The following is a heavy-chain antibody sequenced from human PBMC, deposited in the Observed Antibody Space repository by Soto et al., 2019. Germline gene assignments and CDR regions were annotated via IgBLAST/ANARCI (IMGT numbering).Heavy chain of an antibody. CDR1: GGTFSSYT. CDR2: IIPILGIA. CDR3: ATSRLPGSYYYGSGTPHNKNWFDP. V-gene: IGHV1-69*02. D-gene: IGHD3-10*01. Sequence: SVKVSCKASGGTFSSYTISWVRQAPGQGLEWMGRIIPILGIANYAQKFQGRVTITADKSTSTAYMELSSLRSEDTAVYYCATSRLPGSYYYGSGTPHNKNWFDPWGQGTLVTVSS. J-gene: IGHJ5*02.